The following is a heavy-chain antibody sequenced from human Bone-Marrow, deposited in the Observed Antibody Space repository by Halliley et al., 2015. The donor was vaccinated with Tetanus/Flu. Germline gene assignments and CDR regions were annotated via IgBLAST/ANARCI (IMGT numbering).Heavy chain of an antibody. CDR1: GGSIGSSSWY. CDR3: ARRRRSSWFDYGFDV. J-gene: IGHJ6*02. D-gene: IGHD6-13*01. Sequence: GLVKPSETLSLSCTVSGGSIGSSSWYWDWIRQPPGKGLEWIGSGYYTGSPYYNAALQSRVTMVVDTSKNEFSLRLNSVTATDTAIYYCARRRRSSWFDYGFDVWGPGTTVTVSS. V-gene: IGHV4-39*01. CDR2: GYYTGSP.